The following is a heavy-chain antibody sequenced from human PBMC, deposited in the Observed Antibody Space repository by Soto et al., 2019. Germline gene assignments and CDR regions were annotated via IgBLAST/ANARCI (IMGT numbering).Heavy chain of an antibody. J-gene: IGHJ6*02. CDR2: INTDGLS. CDR3: ARVPVAVAATEDYYGLDV. CDR1: GVSITSYY. Sequence: SETLSLTCSVSGVSITSYYWSWIRQSAGGGLEWMGRINTDGLSTYSPSFKSRLTMSLDTSKNQVSLRLISVTAADTAVYFCARVPVAVAATEDYYGLDVWGQGTTVTVS. V-gene: IGHV4-4*07. D-gene: IGHD2-15*01.